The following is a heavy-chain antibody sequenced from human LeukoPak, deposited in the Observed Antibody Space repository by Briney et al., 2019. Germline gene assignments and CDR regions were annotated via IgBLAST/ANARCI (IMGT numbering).Heavy chain of an antibody. CDR3: ASGGDTAMVPLNY. CDR2: IYTSGST. D-gene: IGHD5-18*01. Sequence: SETLSLTCTVSGGSINSYYWSWIRQPAGKGLEWIGRIYTSGSTNYNPSLKSRVTMSVDTSKNQFSLKLSSVTAADTAVYYCASGGDTAMVPLNYWGQGTLVTVSS. CDR1: GGSINSYY. V-gene: IGHV4-4*07. J-gene: IGHJ4*02.